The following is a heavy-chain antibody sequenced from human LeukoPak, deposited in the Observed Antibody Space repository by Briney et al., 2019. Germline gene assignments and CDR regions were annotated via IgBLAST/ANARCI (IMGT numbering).Heavy chain of an antibody. V-gene: IGHV4-34*01. D-gene: IGHD3-22*01. J-gene: IGHJ6*02. CDR3: ASLPYYYDSSGCFVRADYYYYYGMDV. Sequence: SETLSLTCAVYGGSFSGYYWSWIRQPPGKGLEWIGEINHSGSTNYNPSLKSRVTISVDTSKNQFSLKLSSVTAADTAVYYCASLPYYYDSSGCFVRADYYYYYGMDVWGQGTTVTVSS. CDR1: GGSFSGYY. CDR2: INHSGST.